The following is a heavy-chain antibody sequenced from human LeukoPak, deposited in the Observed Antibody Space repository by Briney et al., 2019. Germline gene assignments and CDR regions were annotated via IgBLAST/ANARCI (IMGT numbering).Heavy chain of an antibody. CDR2: ISAYNGNT. V-gene: IGHV1-18*01. CDR3: ARDHRGYSYDSSGYHYYFAY. D-gene: IGHD3-22*01. J-gene: IGHJ4*02. Sequence: GASVKASCKASGYTFTSYGIRGVRQAPGQGREGRGWISAYNGNTNYAQKLQCRVTMPTATSTRTAYMELRSLRSDAPAVYYCARDHRGYSYDSSGYHYYFAYWDQGTLVTVSS. CDR1: GYTFTSYG.